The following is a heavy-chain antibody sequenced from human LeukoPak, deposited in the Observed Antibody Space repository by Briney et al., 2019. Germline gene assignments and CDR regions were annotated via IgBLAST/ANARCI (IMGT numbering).Heavy chain of an antibody. Sequence: GGSLRLSCAASGFTFSSHWMSWVRQAPGKGLEWVACIKQDGSDIYYVDSVKGRFTISRDNAKNSLYLQMNSLRAEDTAVYYCARGGWYYFDYWGQGTLVTVPS. V-gene: IGHV3-7*04. CDR3: ARGGWYYFDY. CDR1: GFTFSSHW. D-gene: IGHD3-22*01. CDR2: IKQDGSDI. J-gene: IGHJ4*02.